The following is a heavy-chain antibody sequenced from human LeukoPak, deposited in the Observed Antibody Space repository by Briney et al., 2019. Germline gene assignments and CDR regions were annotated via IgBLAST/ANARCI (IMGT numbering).Heavy chain of an antibody. D-gene: IGHD1-14*01. CDR3: ARIAPPDRPFDY. J-gene: IGHJ4*02. V-gene: IGHV4-30-2*01. CDR2: IYHSGST. Sequence: PSQTLSLTCAVSGGSISSGGYSWSWIRQPPGKGLEWIGYIYHSGSTYYNPSLKSRVTISVDRSKNQFSLKLSSVTAADTAVYYCARIAPPDRPFDYWGQGTLVTVSS. CDR1: GGSISSGGYS.